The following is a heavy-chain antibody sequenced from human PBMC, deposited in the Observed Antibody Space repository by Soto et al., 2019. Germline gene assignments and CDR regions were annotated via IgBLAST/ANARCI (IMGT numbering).Heavy chain of an antibody. CDR1: GYTFTSYG. CDR2: ISAYNGNT. CDR3: ASRGTKNYYYYYGMDV. V-gene: IGHV1-18*01. Sequence: ASVKVSCKASGYTFTSYGISWVRQAPGQGLEWMGWISAYNGNTNYAQKLQGRVTMTTDTSTSTAYMELRSLRSDDTAVYYCASRGTKNYYYYYGMDVWGQGTTVTVSS. D-gene: IGHD1-1*01. J-gene: IGHJ6*02.